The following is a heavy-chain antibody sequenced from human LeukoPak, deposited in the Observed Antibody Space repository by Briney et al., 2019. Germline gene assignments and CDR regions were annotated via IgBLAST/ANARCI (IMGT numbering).Heavy chain of an antibody. V-gene: IGHV4-34*01. CDR1: GGSISSYY. D-gene: IGHD3-10*01. CDR3: ARGLYYYGSGSFYYYYYGMDV. J-gene: IGHJ6*02. CDR2: INHSGST. Sequence: SETLSLTCTVSGGSISSYYWSWIRQPPGKGLEWIGEINHSGSTNYNPSLKSRVTISVDTSKNQFTLKLSSVTAADTAAYYCARGLYYYGSGSFYYYYYGMDVWGQGTTVTVSS.